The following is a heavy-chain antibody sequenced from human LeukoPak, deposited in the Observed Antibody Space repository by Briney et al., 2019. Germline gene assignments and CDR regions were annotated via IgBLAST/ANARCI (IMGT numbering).Heavy chain of an antibody. CDR3: ALHKHPMVTTIDY. V-gene: IGHV3-23*01. D-gene: IGHD4-17*01. CDR1: GFTFSSYG. J-gene: IGHJ4*02. Sequence: GGSLRLSCAASGFTFSSYGMSWVRQAPGKGLEWVSTISGSSSSTYYADSVRGRFTISRDNSKNTLYLQINSLRAEDTAVYYCALHKHPMVTTIDYWGQGALVTVSS. CDR2: ISGSSSST.